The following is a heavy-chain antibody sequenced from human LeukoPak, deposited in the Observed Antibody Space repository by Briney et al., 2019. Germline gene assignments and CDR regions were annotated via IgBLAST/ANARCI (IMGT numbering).Heavy chain of an antibody. CDR3: ARVITMVRGEDYMDV. CDR1: TFTFSRYA. Sequence: GGSLRLSCAASTFTFSRYAMAWVRQAPGKGLEWVSVIYSGGSTYYADSVKGRFTISRDNSKNTLYLQMNSLRAEDTAVYYCARVITMVRGEDYMDVWGKGTTVTVSS. CDR2: IYSGGST. D-gene: IGHD3-10*01. V-gene: IGHV3-53*01. J-gene: IGHJ6*03.